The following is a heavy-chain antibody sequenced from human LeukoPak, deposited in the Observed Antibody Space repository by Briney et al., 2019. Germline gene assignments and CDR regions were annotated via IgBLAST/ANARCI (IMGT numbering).Heavy chain of an antibody. V-gene: IGHV1-2*02. Sequence: ASVKVSCKASGYTFTGYYMHWVRQAPGQGLEWMGWINPNSGGTNYAQKLQGRVTMTTDTSTSTAYMELRSLRSDDTAVYYCARVIYGDYVGFMGYYMDVWGKGTTVTISS. CDR2: INPNSGGT. CDR3: ARVIYGDYVGFMGYYMDV. J-gene: IGHJ6*03. CDR1: GYTFTGYY. D-gene: IGHD4-17*01.